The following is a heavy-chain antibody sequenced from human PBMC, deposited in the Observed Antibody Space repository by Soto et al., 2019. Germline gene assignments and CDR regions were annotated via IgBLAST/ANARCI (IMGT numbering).Heavy chain of an antibody. CDR2: SYYSGTT. CDR1: GASISSGGYY. Sequence: QVRLQESDPGLVKPSQTLSLTCTVSGASISSGGYYWSWIRQHPGKGLELLGYSYYSGTTYYNPSLGSRIAISVDTSNQFSLKLSSVTAADTAVYYCARIPYGDYVGSYWGQGTRVTVSS. V-gene: IGHV4-31*03. J-gene: IGHJ4*02. CDR3: ARIPYGDYVGSY. D-gene: IGHD4-17*01.